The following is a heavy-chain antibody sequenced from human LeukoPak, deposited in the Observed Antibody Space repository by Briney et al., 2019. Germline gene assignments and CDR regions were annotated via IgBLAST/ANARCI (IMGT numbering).Heavy chain of an antibody. CDR1: GFTLSDYW. CDR2: MNQDGSKK. V-gene: IGHV3-7*01. Sequence: GGSLRLSCAASGFTLSDYWLSWVRQAPGKGLERVANMNQDGSKKHYVGSVKGRFTISRDNAKNSVYLQMNSLRVDDTAVYYCVRAIAAANSYWGQGTLVTVSS. J-gene: IGHJ1*01. D-gene: IGHD6-13*01. CDR3: VRAIAAANSY.